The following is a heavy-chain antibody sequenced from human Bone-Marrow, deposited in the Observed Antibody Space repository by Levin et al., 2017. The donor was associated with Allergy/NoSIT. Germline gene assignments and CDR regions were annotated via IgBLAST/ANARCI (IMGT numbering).Heavy chain of an antibody. D-gene: IGHD2-2*01. CDR2: IKQDGSEK. Sequence: GGSLRLSCAASGFTFSSYWMSWVRQAPGKGLEWVANIKQDGSEKYYVDSVKGRFTISRDNAKNSLYLQMNSLRAEDTAVYYCARDVVVPAASSWGAAGDYYYGMDVWGQGTTVTVSS. CDR3: ARDVVVPAASSWGAAGDYYYGMDV. CDR1: GFTFSSYW. J-gene: IGHJ6*02. V-gene: IGHV3-7*01.